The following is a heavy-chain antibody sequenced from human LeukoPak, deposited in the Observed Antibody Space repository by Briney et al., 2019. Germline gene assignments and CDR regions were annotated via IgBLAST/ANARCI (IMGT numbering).Heavy chain of an antibody. CDR2: IIPIFGTA. Sequence: ASVKVSCKASGGTFSSYAISWVRQAPGQGLEWMGGIIPIFGTANYAQKFQGRVTITTDESTSTAYMELSSLRSEDTAVYYCASSEDSGSHHYSDYYYYMDVWGKGTTVTVSS. CDR1: GGTFSSYA. CDR3: ASSEDSGSHHYSDYYYYMDV. D-gene: IGHD1-26*01. V-gene: IGHV1-69*05. J-gene: IGHJ6*03.